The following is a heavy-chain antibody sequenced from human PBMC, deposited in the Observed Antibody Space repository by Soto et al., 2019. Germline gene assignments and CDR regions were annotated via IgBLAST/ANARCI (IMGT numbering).Heavy chain of an antibody. CDR2: FIPILGIA. V-gene: IGHV1-69*08. CDR3: AREFGAWNYTGRNYYYYMDV. J-gene: IGHJ6*03. Sequence: QVQLVQSGAEVKKPGSAVKVSCKDSGGTFSRYTISLVRQATGRGLEWLGRFIPILGIANYAQKVQGRVTITADKSTSTAYMELSSLRSEDTAVYYCAREFGAWNYTGRNYYYYMDVWGKGTTVTVSS. D-gene: IGHD1-7*01. CDR1: GGTFSRYT.